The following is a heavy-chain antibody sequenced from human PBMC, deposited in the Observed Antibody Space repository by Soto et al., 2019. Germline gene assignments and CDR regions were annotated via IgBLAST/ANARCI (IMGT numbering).Heavy chain of an antibody. CDR3: ARDDGSGITPWDYYYGMDV. Sequence: ASVKVSCKASGYTFTSYGISLVRQAPGQGXEWMGWISAYNGNTNYAQKLQGRVTMTTDTSTSTAYMELRSLRSDDTAVYYCARDDGSGITPWDYYYGMDVRGQGTTVTVSS. CDR1: GYTFTSYG. V-gene: IGHV1-18*04. J-gene: IGHJ6*02. CDR2: ISAYNGNT. D-gene: IGHD3-10*01.